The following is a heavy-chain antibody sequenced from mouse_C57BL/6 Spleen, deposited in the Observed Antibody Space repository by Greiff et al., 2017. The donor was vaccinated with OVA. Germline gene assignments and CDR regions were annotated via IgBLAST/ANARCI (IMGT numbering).Heavy chain of an antibody. V-gene: IGHV1-69*01. CDR1: GYTFTSYW. D-gene: IGHD1-1*01. CDR3: ATTVVPYYFDY. J-gene: IGHJ2*01. Sequence: QVQLQQPGAELVMPGASVKLSCKASGYTFTSYWMHWVKQRPGQGLEWIGEIDPSDSYTNYNQKFKGKSTLTVDKSSSTAYMQLSSLTSEDSAVYYCATTVVPYYFDYWGQGTTLTVSS. CDR2: IDPSDSYT.